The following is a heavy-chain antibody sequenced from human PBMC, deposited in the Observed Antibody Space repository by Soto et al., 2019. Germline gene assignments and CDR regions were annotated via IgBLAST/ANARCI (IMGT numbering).Heavy chain of an antibody. CDR1: GYSFSNYG. D-gene: IGHD1-26*01. Sequence: VQLVQSGGEVKQPGASVKVSCRASGYSFSNYGITWVRQAPGQGLEWMGWISGYNSNTNYAQKFEGRXXXTXXTTRSTAYLEVRSLRFDDTAVYYCGRERQWEPVPYWGQGTPVTVSS. J-gene: IGHJ4*02. CDR3: GRERQWEPVPY. V-gene: IGHV1-18*01. CDR2: ISGYNSNT.